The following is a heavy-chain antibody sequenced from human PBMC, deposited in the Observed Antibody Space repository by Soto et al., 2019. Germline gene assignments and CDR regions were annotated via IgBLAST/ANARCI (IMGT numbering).Heavy chain of an antibody. J-gene: IGHJ4*02. CDR1: GFTFSNYA. V-gene: IGHV3-23*01. D-gene: IGHD1-1*01. CDR3: AKATQDTTYFDY. Sequence: GSLRLSCAASGFTFSNYAMSWVRQAPGKGLEWVSAISSGGGTTYYGDSVKGRYISSRDNSKNTLYLQMNSLRPEDTAVYYCAKATQDTTYFDYWGQGTLVTV. CDR2: ISSGGGTT.